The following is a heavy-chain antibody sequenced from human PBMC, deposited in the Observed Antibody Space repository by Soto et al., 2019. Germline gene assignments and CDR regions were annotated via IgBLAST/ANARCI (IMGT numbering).Heavy chain of an antibody. CDR2: IYWDDDK. Sequence: QITLKESGPTLVKPTQTLTLTCTFSGFSLSTSGVAVGWIRQPPGKALEWLALIYWDDDKHYSPSLKSRLTNTQYTSKNQVVLTMTTMDPVDTATYYCVHRRRRGSALDYGQRVLDYWGQGPLVTVSS. V-gene: IGHV2-5*02. CDR1: GFSLSTSGVA. D-gene: IGHD4-17*01. J-gene: IGHJ4*02. CDR3: VHRRRRGSALDYGQRVLDY.